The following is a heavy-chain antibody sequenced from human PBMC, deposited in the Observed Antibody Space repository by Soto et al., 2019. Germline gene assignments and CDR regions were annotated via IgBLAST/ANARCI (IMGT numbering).Heavy chain of an antibody. D-gene: IGHD5-12*01. CDR1: GGSISSGDYY. CDR3: ARGIVATETFDY. CDR2: IYYSGST. J-gene: IGHJ4*02. V-gene: IGHV4-30-4*01. Sequence: PSETLSLTCTVSGGSISSGDYYWSWTRQPPGKGLEWIGYIYYSGSTYYNPSLKSRVTISVDTSKNQFSLKLSSVTAADTAVYYWARGIVATETFDYWGQGPLVTSPQ.